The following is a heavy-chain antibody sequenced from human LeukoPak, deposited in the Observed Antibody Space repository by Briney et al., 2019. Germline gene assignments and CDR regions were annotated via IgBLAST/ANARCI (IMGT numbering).Heavy chain of an antibody. CDR1: GFTFSSYA. CDR2: ISGSGGST. Sequence: GGSLRLSCAASGFTFSSYAMSWVRHAPGKGLEWVSAISGSGGSTYYADSVKGRFTISRDNSKNTLYLQMNSLRAEDTAVYYCAKWGYYYYGMDVWGKGTTVTVSS. D-gene: IGHD3-16*01. J-gene: IGHJ6*04. V-gene: IGHV3-23*01. CDR3: AKWGYYYYGMDV.